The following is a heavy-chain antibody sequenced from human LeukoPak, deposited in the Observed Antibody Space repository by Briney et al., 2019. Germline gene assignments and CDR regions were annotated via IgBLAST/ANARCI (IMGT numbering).Heavy chain of an antibody. V-gene: IGHV3-23*01. CDR2: ISGSGGST. J-gene: IGHJ4*02. Sequence: GGSLRLSCAASGFTFSSYGMSWVRQAPGKGLEWVSAISGSGGSTYYADSVKGRFTISRDNSKNTLYLQMNSLRAEDTAVYYCATAGARRMSYYDILTGYSHIDYWGQGTLVTVSS. CDR3: ATAGARRMSYYDILTGYSHIDY. D-gene: IGHD3-9*01. CDR1: GFTFSSYG.